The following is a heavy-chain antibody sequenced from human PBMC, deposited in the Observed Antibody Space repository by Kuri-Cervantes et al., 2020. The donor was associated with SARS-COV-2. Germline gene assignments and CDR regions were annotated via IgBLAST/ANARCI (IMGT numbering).Heavy chain of an antibody. CDR2: ISYDGSNK. CDR3: ALEGILTDAFDI. CDR1: GFTFSSYA. J-gene: IGHJ3*02. Sequence: GGSLRLSCAASGFTFSSYAMHWVRQAPGKGLEWVAVISYDGSNKYYADSVKGRFTISRDNSKNTLYLQMNSLRAEDTAVYYCALEGILTDAFDIWGQGTMVTDSS. V-gene: IGHV3-30-3*01. D-gene: IGHD3-9*01.